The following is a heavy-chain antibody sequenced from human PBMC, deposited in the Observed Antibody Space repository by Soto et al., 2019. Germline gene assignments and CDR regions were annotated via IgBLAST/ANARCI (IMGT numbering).Heavy chain of an antibody. J-gene: IGHJ3*02. CDR1: GFSFGSYS. D-gene: IGHD4-17*01. V-gene: IGHV3-48*01. Sequence: GGSLRLSCAASGFSFGSYSMNWVRQAPGKGLEWVSYISSSSSTIYYADSVKGRFTISRDNAKNSLYLQMNSLRAEDTAVYYCASRGLYGDYPGAFDIWGQGTMVTVSS. CDR2: ISSSSSTI. CDR3: ASRGLYGDYPGAFDI.